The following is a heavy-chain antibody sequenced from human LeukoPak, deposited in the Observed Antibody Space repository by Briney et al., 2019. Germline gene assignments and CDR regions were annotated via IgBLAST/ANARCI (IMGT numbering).Heavy chain of an antibody. D-gene: IGHD2-15*01. CDR2: IYSSGTT. CDR1: GGSISSYY. V-gene: IGHV4-4*07. CDR3: AGGYCGGGSCRTFYFDY. Sequence: SPSETLSLTCTVSGGSISSYYWSWIRQPAGKGLEWIGRIYSSGTTNYNPSLKSRVTMSVDTSKNQFSLKLSSVTAADTAVYYCAGGYCGGGSCRTFYFDYWGQGALVTVSS. J-gene: IGHJ4*02.